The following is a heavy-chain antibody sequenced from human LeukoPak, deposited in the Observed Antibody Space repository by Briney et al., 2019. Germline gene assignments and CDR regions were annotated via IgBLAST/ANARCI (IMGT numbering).Heavy chain of an antibody. CDR2: IKSKTDGGTT. D-gene: IGHD1-7*01. CDR1: GFTFSNAW. J-gene: IGHJ3*02. V-gene: IGHV3-15*01. Sequence: PGGSLRLSCAASGFTFSNAWMSWVRQAPGKGLEWVGRIKSKTDGGTTDHAAPVKGRFTISRDDSKNTLYLQMNSLKTVDTAVYYCTTDFVGWVELAGDAFDIWGQGTMVTVSS. CDR3: TTDFVGWVELAGDAFDI.